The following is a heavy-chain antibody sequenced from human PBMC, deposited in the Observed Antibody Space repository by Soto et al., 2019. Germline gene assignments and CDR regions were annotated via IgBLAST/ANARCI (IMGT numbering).Heavy chain of an antibody. CDR1: GFTFSSYW. CDR2: IKHDGSDK. CDR3: ARIGPDYGGNLDY. Sequence: PGGSLRLSCAASGFTFSSYWMSWVRQAPGKGLEWVANIKHDGSDKYYADSVKGRFTISRDNAKNTLYLQMNSLRAEDTAVYYCARIGPDYGGNLDYWGQGTLVTVSS. V-gene: IGHV3-7*01. D-gene: IGHD4-17*01. J-gene: IGHJ4*02.